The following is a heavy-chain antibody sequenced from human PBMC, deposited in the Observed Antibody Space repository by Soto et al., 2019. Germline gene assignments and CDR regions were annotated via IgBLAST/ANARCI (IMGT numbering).Heavy chain of an antibody. J-gene: IGHJ1*01. V-gene: IGHV3-49*03. Sequence: GGSLRLSCTASGFTFGDYAMSWFRQAPGKGLEWVGFIRSKAYGGTTEYAASVKGRFTISRDDSKSIAYLQMNSLKTEDTAVYYCTRDAPLAYCGGDCYSLEYFQHWGQGTLVTVSS. CDR3: TRDAPLAYCGGDCYSLEYFQH. D-gene: IGHD2-21*02. CDR1: GFTFGDYA. CDR2: IRSKAYGGTT.